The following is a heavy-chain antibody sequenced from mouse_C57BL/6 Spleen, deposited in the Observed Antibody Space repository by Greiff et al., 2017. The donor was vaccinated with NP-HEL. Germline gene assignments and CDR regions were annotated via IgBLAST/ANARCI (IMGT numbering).Heavy chain of an antibody. Sequence: DVKLVESGGGLVKPGGSLKLSCAASGFTFSSYTMSWVRQTPEKRLEWVATISGGGGNTYYPDSVKGRFTISRDNAKNTLYLQMSSLRSEDTALYYCARQGTTVVAFDYWGQGTTLTVSS. J-gene: IGHJ2*01. CDR3: ARQGTTVVAFDY. CDR1: GFTFSSYT. D-gene: IGHD1-1*01. CDR2: ISGGGGNT. V-gene: IGHV5-9*01.